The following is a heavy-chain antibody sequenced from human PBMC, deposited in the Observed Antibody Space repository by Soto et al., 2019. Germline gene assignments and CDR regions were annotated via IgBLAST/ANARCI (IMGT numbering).Heavy chain of an antibody. Sequence: SETLSLTCSIYSGSFSGYYWSWIRQPPGQGLEWIGEIIQSGNTNYSTSLKSRLFISIDTSNKQFSLILVSVSAADTAVYYCARAPKVSGSSQTRLDFWGQGTLVTVSS. D-gene: IGHD6-6*01. CDR1: SGSFSGYY. CDR3: ARAPKVSGSSQTRLDF. J-gene: IGHJ4*02. V-gene: IGHV4-34*12. CDR2: IIQSGNT.